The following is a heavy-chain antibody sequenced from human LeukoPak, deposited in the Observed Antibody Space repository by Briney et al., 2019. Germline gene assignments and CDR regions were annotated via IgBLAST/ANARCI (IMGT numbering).Heavy chain of an antibody. CDR2: ISEDGSEK. CDR3: ARLQRAVTGTL. D-gene: IGHD6-19*01. V-gene: IGHV3-7*01. J-gene: IGHJ4*02. Sequence: GGSLRLSCAASGLTFSSYWMSWVRQAPGKGLEWVAKISEDGSEKQYVDSMKGRFTISRDNAKNSLYLQMSSLRGEDTAVYYCARLQRAVTGTLWGQGTLVIVSS. CDR1: GLTFSSYW.